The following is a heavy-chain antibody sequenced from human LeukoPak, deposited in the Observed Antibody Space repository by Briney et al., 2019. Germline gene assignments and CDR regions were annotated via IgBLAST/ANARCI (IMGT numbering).Heavy chain of an antibody. CDR2: IDYSGSY. Sequence: PSETLSLTCTLSGGSISNHYWTWIRQPPGNGLEWIGYIDYSGSYNYNPSLESRITISADTSKSQFSLKLRSLTAADSAVYYCARVGALDWFDPWGQGILVTVSS. V-gene: IGHV4-59*11. CDR1: GGSISNHY. D-gene: IGHD3-10*01. J-gene: IGHJ5*02. CDR3: ARVGALDWFDP.